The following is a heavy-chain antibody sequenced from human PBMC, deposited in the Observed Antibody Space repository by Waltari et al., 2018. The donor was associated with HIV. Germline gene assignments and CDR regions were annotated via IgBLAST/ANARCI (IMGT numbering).Heavy chain of an antibody. Sequence: QVRLQQWGAGLLKPSETRSSTCAAYGGAFSNYHWTWIRQTPEKGLEWIGEINHSGTTDYNPSLKSRLTMSIDTSKNQFSLKLNSVTAADTAVYYCARHRFTRGNSAWYFLYWGQGTHVTVSS. CDR1: GGAFSNYH. CDR3: ARHRFTRGNSAWYFLY. CDR2: INHSGTT. V-gene: IGHV4-34*02. J-gene: IGHJ4*02. D-gene: IGHD6-19*01.